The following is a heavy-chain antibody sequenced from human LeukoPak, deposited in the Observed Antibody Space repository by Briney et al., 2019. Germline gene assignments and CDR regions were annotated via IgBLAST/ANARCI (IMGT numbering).Heavy chain of an antibody. CDR3: AKGNSARTSAFLDY. CDR1: GFTFSSYA. D-gene: IGHD4-23*01. CDR2: ISGSGGST. Sequence: PGGSLRLSCAAPGFTFSSYAMSWVRQAPGKGLEWVSAISGSGGSTYYADSVKGRFTISRDNSKNTLYLQMNSLRAEDTAVYYCAKGNSARTSAFLDYWGQGTLVTVSS. V-gene: IGHV3-23*01. J-gene: IGHJ4*02.